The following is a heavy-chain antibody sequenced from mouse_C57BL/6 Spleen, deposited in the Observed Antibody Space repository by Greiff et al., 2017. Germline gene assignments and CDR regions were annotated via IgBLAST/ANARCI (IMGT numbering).Heavy chain of an antibody. CDR3: ARRGIYYYGSSPFAY. D-gene: IGHD1-1*01. Sequence: VQLQQPGAELVKPGASVKLSCKASGYTFTSYWMQWVKQRPGQGLEWIGEIDPSDSYTNYNQKFTGKATLTVDTSSSTAYMQLSSLTSEDSAVYYCARRGIYYYGSSPFAYWGQGTLVTVSA. J-gene: IGHJ3*01. CDR1: GYTFTSYW. CDR2: IDPSDSYT. V-gene: IGHV1-50*01.